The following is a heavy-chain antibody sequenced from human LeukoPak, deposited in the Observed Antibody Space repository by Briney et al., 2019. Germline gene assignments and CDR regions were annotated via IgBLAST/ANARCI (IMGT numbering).Heavy chain of an antibody. CDR3: ARPAMDTFGS. D-gene: IGHD5-18*01. Sequence: GASVKVSCKASGYTFTGYYMHWVRQAPGQGLEWMGWINPKSGDTNYAQKFQGRVTMTRDTSISTAYMELSKLRSEDTAVYYCARPAMDTFGSWGQGILVTVSS. J-gene: IGHJ4*02. CDR1: GYTFTGYY. V-gene: IGHV1-2*02. CDR2: INPKSGDT.